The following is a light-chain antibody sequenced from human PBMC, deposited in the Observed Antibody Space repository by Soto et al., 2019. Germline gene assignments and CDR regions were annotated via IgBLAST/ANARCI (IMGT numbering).Light chain of an antibody. CDR3: QQYNNWPPIT. J-gene: IGKJ5*01. CDR2: GAS. V-gene: IGKV3-15*01. CDR1: QSVSSS. Sequence: ETVLTQSPGTLSLSPGERATLSCGASQSVSSSFLAWYQQKPGQAPRLLIYGASTRATGIPARFSGSGSGTEFTLTISSLQSEDFAVYFCQQYNNWPPITFGQGTRLEIK.